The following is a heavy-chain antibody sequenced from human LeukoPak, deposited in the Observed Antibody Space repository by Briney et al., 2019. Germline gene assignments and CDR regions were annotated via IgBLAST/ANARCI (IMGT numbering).Heavy chain of an antibody. CDR3: ARRRDIVSTATGTSGPPDY. V-gene: IGHV5-51*01. J-gene: IGHJ4*02. CDR1: GYSFTDYW. Sequence: GESLKISCQGSGYSFTDYWIGWVRQMPGKGLEWMGIIYPGDSDTRYSPSFQGQVTISADKSITTAYLQWSSLKASDTAMYYCARRRDIVSTATGTSGPPDYWGQGTLVTVSS. D-gene: IGHD5/OR15-5a*01. CDR2: IYPGDSDT.